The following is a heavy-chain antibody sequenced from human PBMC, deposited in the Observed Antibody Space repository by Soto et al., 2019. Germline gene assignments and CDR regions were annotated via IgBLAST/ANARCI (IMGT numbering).Heavy chain of an antibody. CDR2: ISSSSSYI. D-gene: IGHD6-13*01. CDR1: GFTFSSYS. CDR3: ARGMRAAAGTIY. Sequence: EVQLVESGGGLVKPGGSLRLSCAASGFTFSSYSMNWVRQASGKGLEWVSSISSSSSYIYYADSVKGRFTISRDNAKNSLYLQLNSLRAEDTAVYYCARGMRAAAGTIYWGQGTLVTVSS. V-gene: IGHV3-21*01. J-gene: IGHJ4*02.